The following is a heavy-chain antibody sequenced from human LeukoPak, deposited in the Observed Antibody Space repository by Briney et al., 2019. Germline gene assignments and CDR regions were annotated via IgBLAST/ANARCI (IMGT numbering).Heavy chain of an antibody. CDR1: GFTFSSYG. V-gene: IGHV3-30*18. CDR2: ISYDGSNK. J-gene: IGHJ6*02. CDR3: AKSLPTATVTVPLDV. Sequence: LSGRSLRLSCAASGFTFSSYGMHWVRQAPGKGLEWVAVISYDGSNKYYADSVKGRFTISRDNSKNTPYLQMNSLRAEDTAVYYCAKSLPTATVTVPLDVWGQGTTVTVSS. D-gene: IGHD4-17*01.